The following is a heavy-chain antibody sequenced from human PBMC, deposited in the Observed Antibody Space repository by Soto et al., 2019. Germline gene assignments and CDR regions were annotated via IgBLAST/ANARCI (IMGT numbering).Heavy chain of an antibody. Sequence: SETLSLTCTVSGGSISSYYWSWIRQPPGKGLEWIGYIYYSGSTNYNPSLKSRVTISVDTSKNQFSLKLSSVTAADTAVYYCARDFSCSSTPPSENWFDPLGEGTLVT. CDR2: IYYSGST. D-gene: IGHD2-15*01. CDR1: GGSISSYY. V-gene: IGHV4-59*01. CDR3: ARDFSCSSTPPSENWFDP. J-gene: IGHJ5*02.